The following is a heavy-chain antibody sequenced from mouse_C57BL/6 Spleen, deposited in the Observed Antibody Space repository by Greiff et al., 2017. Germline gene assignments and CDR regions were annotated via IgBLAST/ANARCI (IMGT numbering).Heavy chain of an antibody. Sequence: VQLQESGPGLVAPSQSLSITCTVSGFSLTSYGVDWVRQPPGKGLEWLGVIWGGGSTNYNSALMSRLSISKDNSKSQVFLKMNSLQTDDTAMYYCAKHGEGDYYGSSYWYFDVWGTGTTVTVSS. CDR2: IWGGGST. D-gene: IGHD1-1*01. V-gene: IGHV2-9*01. J-gene: IGHJ1*03. CDR1: GFSLTSYG. CDR3: AKHGEGDYYGSSYWYFDV.